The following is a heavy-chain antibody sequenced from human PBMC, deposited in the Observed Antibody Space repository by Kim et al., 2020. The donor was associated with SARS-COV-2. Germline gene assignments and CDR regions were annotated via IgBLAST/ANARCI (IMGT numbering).Heavy chain of an antibody. V-gene: IGHV4-30-2*05. CDR3: ARVVHDYSKYYYYYYMDV. D-gene: IGHD4-4*01. J-gene: IGHJ6*03. Sequence: LTSRVTISVDTSKNQFSLKLSSVTAADTAVYYCARVVHDYSKYYYYYYMDVWGKGTTVTVSS.